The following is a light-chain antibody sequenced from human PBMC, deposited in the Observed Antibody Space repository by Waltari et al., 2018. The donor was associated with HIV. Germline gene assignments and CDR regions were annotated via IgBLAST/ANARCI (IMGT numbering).Light chain of an antibody. CDR1: RANSGPGPG. CDR2: GNI. CDR3: QSYDSSLSGSI. Sequence: SVLTQPPSVSGAPGQRVTIPCTGSRANSGPGPGVHWYQQLPGTAPKPLINGNINRPSGVPDRFSDSKSGTSASLAITGLQAEDEADYYCQSYDSSLSGSIFGGGTKLTVL. J-gene: IGLJ2*01. V-gene: IGLV1-40*01.